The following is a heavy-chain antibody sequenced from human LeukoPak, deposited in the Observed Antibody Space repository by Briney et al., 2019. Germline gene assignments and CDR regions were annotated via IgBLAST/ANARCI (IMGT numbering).Heavy chain of an antibody. J-gene: IGHJ4*02. CDR3: ARGIRYFDWSRYYFDY. CDR1: GGSFSGYY. V-gene: IGHV4-34*01. Sequence: PSETLSLTCAVYGGSFSGYYWSWIRQPPGKGLEWIGAINHSGSTNYNPSLKSRVTISVDTSKNQFSLKLSSVTAADTAVYYCARGIRYFDWSRYYFDYWGQGTLVTVSS. D-gene: IGHD3-9*01. CDR2: INHSGST.